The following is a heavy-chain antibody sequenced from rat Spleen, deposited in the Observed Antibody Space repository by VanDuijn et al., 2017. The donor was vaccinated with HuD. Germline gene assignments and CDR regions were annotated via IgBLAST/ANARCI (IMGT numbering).Heavy chain of an antibody. J-gene: IGHJ1*01. Sequence: EVQLAESGGGLVQPGRSLKLSCAASGFTFSSHGMHWIRQAPTKGLEWVASISPSGGNTYYRDSVKGRFTISRDNEKITLYLQMDSLRSEDTATYYCATDHGGNYWYFDFWGPGTMVTVSS. V-gene: IGHV5-19*01. CDR1: GFTFSSHG. CDR3: ATDHGGNYWYFDF. CDR2: ISPSGGNT.